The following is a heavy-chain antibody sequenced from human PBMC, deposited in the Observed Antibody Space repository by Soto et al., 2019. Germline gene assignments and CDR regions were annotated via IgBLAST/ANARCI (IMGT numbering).Heavy chain of an antibody. CDR1: GFTFSDYA. J-gene: IGHJ4*02. D-gene: IGHD1-1*01. CDR3: AKTFGSNWLLDY. CDR2: MSGSGGSI. Sequence: EVQLLESGGGLVQPGGSLRLSCAGSGFTFSDYAISWVRQAPGKGLEWVSAMSGSGGSIYYADFVKSRFTISRDNSKNTVYLQMSSLRGEDTAIYYCAKTFGSNWLLDYWGRGTLVTVSS. V-gene: IGHV3-23*01.